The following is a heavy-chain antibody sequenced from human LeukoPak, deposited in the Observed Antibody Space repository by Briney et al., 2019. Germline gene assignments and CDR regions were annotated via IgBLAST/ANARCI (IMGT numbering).Heavy chain of an antibody. CDR1: GYTFTSYG. CDR3: ARGAGYCSSTSCPIYFDY. J-gene: IGHJ4*02. Sequence: ASVKVSCKASGYTFTSYGISWVRQAPGQGLEWMGWISAYNGNTNYAQKLQGRVTMTTGTSTSTAYMELRSLRSDDTAVYYCARGAGYCSSTSCPIYFDYWGQGTLVTVSS. V-gene: IGHV1-18*04. D-gene: IGHD2-2*01. CDR2: ISAYNGNT.